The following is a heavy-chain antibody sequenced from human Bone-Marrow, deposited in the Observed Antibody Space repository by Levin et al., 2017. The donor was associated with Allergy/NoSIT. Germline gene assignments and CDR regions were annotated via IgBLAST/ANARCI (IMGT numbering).Heavy chain of an antibody. CDR2: ISSSSSYI. Sequence: SCAASGFTFSTYSMNWVRQAPGKGLEWVSSISSSSSYIYYADSVKGRFTVSRDNAKNSLDLQMNSLRAEDTAVYYCARDVKGNIVVIPAALDSWGQGTLVNVSS. V-gene: IGHV3-21*01. CDR3: ARDVKGNIVVIPAALDS. D-gene: IGHD2-2*01. CDR1: GFTFSTYS. J-gene: IGHJ4*02.